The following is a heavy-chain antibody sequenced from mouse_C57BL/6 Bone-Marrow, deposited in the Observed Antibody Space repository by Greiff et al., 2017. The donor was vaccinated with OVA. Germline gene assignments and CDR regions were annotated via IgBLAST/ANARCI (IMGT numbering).Heavy chain of an antibody. D-gene: IGHD1-1*01. J-gene: IGHJ2*01. CDR2: IVPEDGDT. Sequence: VQLQQSGAELVKPGASVKLSCTASGFNIKDYYMHWVKQRTEQGLEWIGRIVPEDGDTNYAPKFQGKATLTADTSSNTAYLQLSSLTSEDTAVYYCARAHCCSFDYWGQGTTLTVSS. CDR1: GFNIKDYY. V-gene: IGHV14-2*01. CDR3: ARAHCCSFDY.